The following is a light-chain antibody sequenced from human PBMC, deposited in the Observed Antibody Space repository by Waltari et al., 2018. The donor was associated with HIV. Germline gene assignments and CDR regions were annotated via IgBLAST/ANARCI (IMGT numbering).Light chain of an antibody. V-gene: IGLV1-40*01. J-gene: IGLJ1*01. Sequence: QSVLTQPPSVSGAPGQRVPISCPRSSPNIWAGYELHWYQQLPGTAPTLPIHDNTNRPSGVPDRISGSKSGTSASLAITGLQAEDEADYYCQSYDSSLSGYVFGTGTKVTVL. CDR2: DNT. CDR3: QSYDSSLSGYV. CDR1: SPNIWAGYE.